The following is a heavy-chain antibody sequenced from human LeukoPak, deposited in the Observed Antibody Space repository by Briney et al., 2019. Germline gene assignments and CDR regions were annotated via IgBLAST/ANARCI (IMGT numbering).Heavy chain of an antibody. Sequence: SETLSLTCTVSGGSISSYYWSWIRQPPGKGLEWIGYIYYSGSTNYNPSLKSRVTISVDTSKNQFSLKLSSVTAADTAVYYCARLQASSYYYYMDVWGKGTTVTISS. V-gene: IGHV4-59*12. CDR3: ARLQASSYYYYMDV. D-gene: IGHD5-24*01. CDR1: GGSISSYY. J-gene: IGHJ6*03. CDR2: IYYSGST.